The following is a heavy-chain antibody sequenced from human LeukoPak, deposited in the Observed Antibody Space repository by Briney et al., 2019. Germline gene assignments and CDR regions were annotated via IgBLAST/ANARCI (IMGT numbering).Heavy chain of an antibody. J-gene: IGHJ4*02. CDR1: GFTFDDYG. V-gene: IGHV3-20*04. D-gene: IGHD6-19*01. CDR3: GRDLSGWYGPDY. CDR2: INWNGGST. Sequence: GGSLRLSCAASGFTFDDYGMSWVRQAPGKGLEWVSGINWNGGSTGYADSVKGRFTISRDNAKNSLYLQMNSLRAEDTALYYCGRDLSGWYGPDYWGQGTLVTVSS.